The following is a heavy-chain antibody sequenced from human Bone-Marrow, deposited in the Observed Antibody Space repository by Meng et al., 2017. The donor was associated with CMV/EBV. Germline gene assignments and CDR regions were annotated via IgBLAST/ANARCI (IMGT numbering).Heavy chain of an antibody. D-gene: IGHD4-23*01. V-gene: IGHV3-49*04. CDR1: GFTFGDYV. J-gene: IGHJ6*02. CDR3: TRGKVLTRSYGGNPRDHYGMDV. CDR2: IRSKAYGGTT. Sequence: GESLKISCTASGFTFGDYVMSWVRQAPGKGLEWVGFIRSKAYGGTTEYAASVKGRFTISRDDFKSIAYLQMNSLKTEDTAVYYCTRGKVLTRSYGGNPRDHYGMDVWGQGTTVTVSS.